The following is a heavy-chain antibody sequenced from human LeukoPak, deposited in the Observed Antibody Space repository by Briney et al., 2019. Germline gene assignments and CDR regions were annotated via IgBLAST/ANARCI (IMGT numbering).Heavy chain of an antibody. CDR1: GYSFTSYW. Sequence: GESLKISCKGSGYSFTSYWIGWVRQMPGKGLEWMGIIYPGDSDTRYSPSFQGQVTISADKSISTAYLQWSSLKASDTAMYYCARTLGYCSSTSCYDPHGHHYYGMDVWGQGTTVTVSS. D-gene: IGHD2-2*01. CDR2: IYPGDSDT. CDR3: ARTLGYCSSTSCYDPHGHHYYGMDV. J-gene: IGHJ6*02. V-gene: IGHV5-51*01.